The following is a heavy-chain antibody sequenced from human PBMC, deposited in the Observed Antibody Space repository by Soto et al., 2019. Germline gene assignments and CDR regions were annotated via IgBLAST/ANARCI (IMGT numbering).Heavy chain of an antibody. J-gene: IGHJ6*03. V-gene: IGHV1-18*01. CDR3: ARDRGLAPPVAGNTHYYYYMDV. Sequence: ASVKVSCKACGYSFTNYGITWVRQAPGQGFEWMGWISAYNGNTKYAQKLQGRVTMTTDASTSTAYLELRSLTSDDTAVYYCARDRGLAPPVAGNTHYYYYMDVWGKGTTVTVSS. CDR1: GYSFTNYG. CDR2: ISAYNGNT. D-gene: IGHD6-19*01.